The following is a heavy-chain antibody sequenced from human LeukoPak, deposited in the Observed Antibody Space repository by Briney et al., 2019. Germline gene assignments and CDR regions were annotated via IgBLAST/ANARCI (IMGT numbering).Heavy chain of an antibody. J-gene: IGHJ4*02. Sequence: PSETLSLTCTVSGGPISSYYWSWIRQPPGKGLEWIGYIHYSGSTNHNPSLKSRVTISVDTSKNQFSLKLSSVTAADTAVYYCARVHYYGSGSPEIDYWGQGTLVTVSS. CDR2: IHYSGST. V-gene: IGHV4-59*01. D-gene: IGHD3-10*01. CDR1: GGPISSYY. CDR3: ARVHYYGSGSPEIDY.